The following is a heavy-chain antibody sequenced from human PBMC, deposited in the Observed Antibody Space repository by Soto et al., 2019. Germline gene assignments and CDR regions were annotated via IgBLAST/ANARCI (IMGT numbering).Heavy chain of an antibody. J-gene: IGHJ6*02. V-gene: IGHV4-59*01. CDR1: GGSISSYY. D-gene: IGHD5-18*01. CDR3: ARASRGYSYSEEYYYYGMDV. CDR2: IYYSGST. Sequence: SETLSLTCTVSGGSISSYYWSWIRQPPGKGLEWIGYIYYSGSTNYNSSLKSRVTISVDTSKNQFSLKLSSVTAADTAVYYCARASRGYSYSEEYYYYGMDVWGQGTTVTVSS.